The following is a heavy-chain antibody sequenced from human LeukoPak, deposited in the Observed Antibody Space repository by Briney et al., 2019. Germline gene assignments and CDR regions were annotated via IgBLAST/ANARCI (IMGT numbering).Heavy chain of an antibody. J-gene: IGHJ5*02. V-gene: IGHV1-18*01. D-gene: IGHD3-10*01. CDR3: ARYGGTMVRGVIPFDP. CDR1: GYTFTSYG. CDR2: ISAYNGNT. Sequence: ASVKVSCKASGYTFTSYGISWVRQAPGQGLEWMGWISAYNGNTNYAQKLQGRVTMTTDTSTSTAYMELRSLRSDDTAVYYCARYGGTMVRGVIPFDPWGQGTLVTVSS.